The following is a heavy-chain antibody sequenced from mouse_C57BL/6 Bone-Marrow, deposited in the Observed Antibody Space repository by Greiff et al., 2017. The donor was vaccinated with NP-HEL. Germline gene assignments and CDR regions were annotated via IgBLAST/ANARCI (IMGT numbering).Heavy chain of an antibody. D-gene: IGHD2-5*01. J-gene: IGHJ2*01. CDR3: TTYSAYYSNYRDY. CDR1: GFNIKDDY. Sequence: EVQLQQSGAELVRPGASVKLSCTASGFNIKDDYMHWVQQRPDQGLEWIGWIDPENGDTEYASKFQGKATITADTSSNTAYLQLSSLTSEDTAVYYCTTYSAYYSNYRDYWGQGTTLTVSS. V-gene: IGHV14-4*01. CDR2: IDPENGDT.